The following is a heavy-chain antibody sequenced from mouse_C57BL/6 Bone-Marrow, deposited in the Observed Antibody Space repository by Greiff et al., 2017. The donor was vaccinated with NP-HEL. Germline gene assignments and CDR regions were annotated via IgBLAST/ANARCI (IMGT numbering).Heavy chain of an antibody. Sequence: EVKLMESGGGLVKPGGSLKLSCAASGFTFSDYGMHWVRQAPEKGLEWVAYISSGSSTIYYADTVKGRFTISSDNAKNTLFLQMASLRSEDTAMYYCARMRMGYGNYLFDDWGKGTTLTVSS. V-gene: IGHV5-17*01. D-gene: IGHD2-10*02. CDR3: ARMRMGYGNYLFDD. CDR1: GFTFSDYG. J-gene: IGHJ2*01. CDR2: ISSGSSTI.